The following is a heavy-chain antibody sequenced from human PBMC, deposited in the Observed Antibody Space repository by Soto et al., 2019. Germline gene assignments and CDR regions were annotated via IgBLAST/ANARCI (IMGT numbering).Heavy chain of an antibody. J-gene: IGHJ4*02. CDR3: ARESRYCSGGSCYFLPGIDY. D-gene: IGHD2-15*01. CDR2: IIPIFGTA. CDR1: GGTFSSYA. Sequence: QVQLVQSGAEVKKPGSSVKVSCKASGGTFSSYAISWVRQAPGQGLEWMGGIIPIFGTANYEQKFQGRVTIPADESTSTAYMELSSLRSEDTAVYYCARESRYCSGGSCYFLPGIDYWGQGTLVTVSS. V-gene: IGHV1-69*12.